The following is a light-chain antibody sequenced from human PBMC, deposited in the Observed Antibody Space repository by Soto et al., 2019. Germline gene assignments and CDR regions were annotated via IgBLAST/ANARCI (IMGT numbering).Light chain of an antibody. Sequence: EIVLTQSPGTLSLSPGERATLSCRASQSVSSSNLAWYQQKPGQAPRLLIYGASTGATSIPARFSGGGSGTDFTLTISSLQPEDFATYYCQQSYSSPRTFGQGTKVDIK. CDR2: GAS. V-gene: IGKV3-20*01. CDR3: QQSYSSPRT. J-gene: IGKJ1*01. CDR1: QSVSSSN.